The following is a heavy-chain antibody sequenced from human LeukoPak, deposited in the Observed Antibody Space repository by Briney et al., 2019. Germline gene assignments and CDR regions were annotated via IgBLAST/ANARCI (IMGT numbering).Heavy chain of an antibody. V-gene: IGHV3-23*01. CDR2: ISGSGGSP. CDR3: AKDRDSSQFYYYMDV. CDR1: GFTFSYYA. J-gene: IGHJ6*03. Sequence: PGGSLRLSCAASGFTFSYYAMNWVRQAPGKGLEWGSAISGSGGSPYYADSVKGRFTISRDNSKNTLYLQMNSLRAEDTAVYYCAKDRDSSQFYYYMDVWGKGTTVTVSS. D-gene: IGHD6-13*01.